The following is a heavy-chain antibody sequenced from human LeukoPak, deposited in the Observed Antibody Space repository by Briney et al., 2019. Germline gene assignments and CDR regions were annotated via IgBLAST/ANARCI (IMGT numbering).Heavy chain of an antibody. Sequence: SETLSLTCTVSGGSIRSYYWSWIRQPAGKGVEWIGRIYTSGSTNYNPSLKGRVTMSVDTSKNQFSLKLSSVTAADTAVYYCARDGSGWPDAFDIWGQGTMVTVSS. V-gene: IGHV4-4*07. J-gene: IGHJ3*02. CDR2: IYTSGST. D-gene: IGHD6-19*01. CDR3: ARDGSGWPDAFDI. CDR1: GGSIRSYY.